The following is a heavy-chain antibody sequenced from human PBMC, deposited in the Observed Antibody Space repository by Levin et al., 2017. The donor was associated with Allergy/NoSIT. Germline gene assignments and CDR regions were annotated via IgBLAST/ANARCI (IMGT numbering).Heavy chain of an antibody. CDR1: GFTFSSYG. CDR2: ISYDGSNK. V-gene: IGHV3-30*18. D-gene: IGHD3/OR15-3a*01. J-gene: IGHJ6*03. CDR3: AKALRLGLDWYYYYMDV. Sequence: GGSLRLSCAASGFTFSSYGMHWVRQAPGKGLGWVAVISYDGSNKYYADSVKGRFTISRDNSKNTLYLQMNSLRAEDTAVYYCAKALRLGLDWYYYYMDVWGKGTTVTVSS.